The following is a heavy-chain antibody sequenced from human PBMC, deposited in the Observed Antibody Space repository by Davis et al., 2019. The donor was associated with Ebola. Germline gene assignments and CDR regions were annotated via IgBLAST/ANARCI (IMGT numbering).Heavy chain of an antibody. D-gene: IGHD6-13*01. CDR2: IKEDGSEK. Sequence: GGSLRLSCAASGFTFSSYWMTWVRQAPGKGLVWVANIKEDGSEKYYVDSVKGRFTISRDNAKKSLYLQMNSLRAEDTALYYCAKGGRSSSDPNGMDVWGQGTTVTVSS. CDR1: GFTFSSYW. V-gene: IGHV3-7*01. J-gene: IGHJ6*02. CDR3: AKGGRSSSDPNGMDV.